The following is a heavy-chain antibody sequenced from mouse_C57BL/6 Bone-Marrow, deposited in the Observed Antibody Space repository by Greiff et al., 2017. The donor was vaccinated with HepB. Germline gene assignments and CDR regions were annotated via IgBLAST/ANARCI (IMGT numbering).Heavy chain of an antibody. V-gene: IGHV2-6*03. CDR1: GFSLTSYG. CDR3: ARSLITTVVGYAMDY. Sequence: QVQLQQSGPGLVAPSQSLSITCTVSGFSLTSYGVHWVRQPPGKGLEWLVVIWSDGSTTYNSALKSRLSISKDNSKSQVFLKMNSLQTDDTAMYYCARSLITTVVGYAMDYWGQGTSVTVSS. D-gene: IGHD1-1*01. J-gene: IGHJ4*01. CDR2: IWSDGST.